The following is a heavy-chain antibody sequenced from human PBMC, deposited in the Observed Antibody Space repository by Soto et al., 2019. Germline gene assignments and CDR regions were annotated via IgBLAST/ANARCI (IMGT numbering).Heavy chain of an antibody. CDR3: AKVKYCSGGSCYSRGPHLRSPANWFDP. CDR2: ISGSGGST. CDR1: GFTFSSYA. J-gene: IGHJ5*02. V-gene: IGHV3-23*01. D-gene: IGHD2-15*01. Sequence: GGSLRLSCAASGFTFSSYAMSWVRQAPGKGLEWVSAISGSGGSTYYADSVKGWFTISRDNSKNTLYLQMNSLRAEDTAVYYCAKVKYCSGGSCYSRGPHLRSPANWFDPWGQGTLVTVSS.